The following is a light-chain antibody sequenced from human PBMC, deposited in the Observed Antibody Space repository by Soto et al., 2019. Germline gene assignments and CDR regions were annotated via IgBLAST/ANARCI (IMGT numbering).Light chain of an antibody. V-gene: IGLV2-14*01. J-gene: IGLJ3*02. CDR2: EVS. CDR3: SSYTSSSSWV. Sequence: QSALTQPASVSGSPGQSITISCTGTSSDIGGYNDVSWYQQYPGKAPQVVIFEVSNRPSGVSNRFSGSKSGNTASLTISGLQAEDEADYYCSSYTSSSSWVFGGGTKVTVL. CDR1: SSDIGGYND.